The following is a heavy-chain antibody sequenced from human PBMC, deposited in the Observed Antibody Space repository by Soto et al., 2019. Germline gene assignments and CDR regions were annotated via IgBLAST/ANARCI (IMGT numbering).Heavy chain of an antibody. Sequence: PSETLSLTCTVSGGSISSGGYYWSWIRQHPGKGLEWIGYIYYSGSTYYNPSLKSRVTISVDTSKNQFSLKLSSVTAADTAVYYCASRKYCGGDCYPGGTDVWGQGTTVTVSS. J-gene: IGHJ6*02. CDR2: IYYSGST. D-gene: IGHD2-21*02. CDR1: GGSISSGGYY. V-gene: IGHV4-31*03. CDR3: ASRKYCGGDCYPGGTDV.